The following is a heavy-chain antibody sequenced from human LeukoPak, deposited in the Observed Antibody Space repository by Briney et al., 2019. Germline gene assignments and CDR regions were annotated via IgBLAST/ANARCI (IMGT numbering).Heavy chain of an antibody. CDR3: ARVHYYGSGIQRTNYGMDV. V-gene: IGHV1-69*13. D-gene: IGHD3-10*01. J-gene: IGHJ6*02. CDR1: GGTFSSYS. Sequence: SVKVSCKASGGTFSSYSISWVLQAPGQGLEWMGGIIPIFGTANYAQKFQGRVTITADESTSTAYMELSSLRSEDTAVYYCARVHYYGSGIQRTNYGMDVWGQGTTVTVSS. CDR2: IIPIFGTA.